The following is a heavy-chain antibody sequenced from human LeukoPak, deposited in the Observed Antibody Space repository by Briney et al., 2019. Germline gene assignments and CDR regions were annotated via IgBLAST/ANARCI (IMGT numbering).Heavy chain of an antibody. D-gene: IGHD3-22*01. J-gene: IGHJ5*02. CDR1: GFTFSSYS. V-gene: IGHV3-21*01. CDR2: ISSSSSYI. Sequence: GGSLRPSCAASGFTFSSYSMNWVRQAPGKGLEWVSSISSSSSYIYYADSVKGRFTISRDNAKNSLYLQMNSLRAEDTAVYYCARAVVVASNWFDPWGQGTLVTVSS. CDR3: ARAVVVASNWFDP.